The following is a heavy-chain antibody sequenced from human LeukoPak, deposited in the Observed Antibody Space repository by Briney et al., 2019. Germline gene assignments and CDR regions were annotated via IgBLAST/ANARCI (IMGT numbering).Heavy chain of an antibody. Sequence: GGSLRLSCAASGFTFSSYWMHWVRQAPGKGLVWVSRINSDGSSTSYADSVKGRFTISRDNSKNTLYLQMNSLRAEDTAVYYCAKDATQLGELSLDYFDYWGQGTLVTVSS. CDR2: INSDGSST. CDR3: AKDATQLGELSLDYFDY. D-gene: IGHD3-16*02. V-gene: IGHV3-74*01. CDR1: GFTFSSYW. J-gene: IGHJ4*02.